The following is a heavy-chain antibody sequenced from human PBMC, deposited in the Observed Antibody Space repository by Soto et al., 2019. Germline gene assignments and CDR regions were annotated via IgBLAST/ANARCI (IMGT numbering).Heavy chain of an antibody. J-gene: IGHJ2*01. CDR3: AYRVCYFDL. Sequence: EVQLVDSGGGLVQPGGSLRLSCAASGFTFSSYWMTWVRQAPGKGLEWVANIKQDGSKKYYVDSVKGRFNISRDNAKISLYMQMNSLPAEDTPVYYCAYRVCYFDLWGRGTLVTVSS. V-gene: IGHV3-7*01. CDR1: GFTFSSYW. CDR2: IKQDGSKK. D-gene: IGHD3-10*01.